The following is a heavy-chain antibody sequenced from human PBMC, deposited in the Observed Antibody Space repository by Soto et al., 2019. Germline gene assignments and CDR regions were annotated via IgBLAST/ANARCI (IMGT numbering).Heavy chain of an antibody. V-gene: IGHV4-31*03. J-gene: IGHJ6*02. D-gene: IGHD3-3*01. CDR3: ARELSYYDFWSGYYPPYYYCGMDV. CDR2: IYYSGST. Sequence: QVQLQESGPGLVKPSQTLSLTCTVSGGSISSGGYYWSWIRQHPGKGLEWIGYIYYSGSTYYNPSLKSRVTISVDTSKNQFSLKLSSVTAADTAVYYCARELSYYDFWSGYYPPYYYCGMDVWGQGTTVTVSS. CDR1: GGSISSGGYY.